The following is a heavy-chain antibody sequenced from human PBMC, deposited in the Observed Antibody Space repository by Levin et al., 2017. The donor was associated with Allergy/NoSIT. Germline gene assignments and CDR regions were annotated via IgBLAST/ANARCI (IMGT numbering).Heavy chain of an antibody. CDR2: ISGSGGST. Sequence: LAGGSLRLSCAASGFTFSSYAMSWVRQAPGKGLEWVSAISGSGGSTYYADSVKGRFTISRDNSKNTLYLQMNSLRAEDTAVYYCAKIRGLILTADGCFDCWGQGTLVTVSS. V-gene: IGHV3-23*01. D-gene: IGHD3-9*01. J-gene: IGHJ4*02. CDR1: GFTFSSYA. CDR3: AKIRGLILTADGCFDC.